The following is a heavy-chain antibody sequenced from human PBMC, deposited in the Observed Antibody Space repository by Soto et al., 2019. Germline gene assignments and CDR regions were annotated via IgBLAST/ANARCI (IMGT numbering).Heavy chain of an antibody. Sequence: RASVKVSCKASGYTFTSYYMHWVRQAPGQGLEWMGIINPSGGSTSYAQKFQGRVTMTRDTSTSTVYMELSSLRSEDTAVYYCARALLGPSFVLVVGGQPRASDFWCQGTLVTGSS. CDR2: INPSGGST. V-gene: IGHV1-46*03. CDR1: GYTFTSYY. J-gene: IGHJ3*01. CDR3: ARALLGPSFVLVVGGQPRASDF. D-gene: IGHD2-15*01.